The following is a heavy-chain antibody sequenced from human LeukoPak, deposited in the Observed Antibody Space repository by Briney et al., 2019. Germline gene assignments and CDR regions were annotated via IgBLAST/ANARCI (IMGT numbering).Heavy chain of an antibody. D-gene: IGHD6-6*01. V-gene: IGHV3-33*01. CDR2: IWYDGSNK. CDR1: GFTFSSYG. Sequence: PGGSLRLSCAASGFTFSSYGMHWVRQAPGKGLEWVAVIWYDGSNKYYADSVKGRFTISRDNSKNTLYLQMNSLRAEDTAVYFCARDRGQLGEYYFDYWGQGTLVTVSS. CDR3: ARDRGQLGEYYFDY. J-gene: IGHJ4*02.